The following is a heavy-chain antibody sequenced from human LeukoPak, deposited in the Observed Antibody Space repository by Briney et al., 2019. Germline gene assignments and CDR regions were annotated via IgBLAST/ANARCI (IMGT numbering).Heavy chain of an antibody. V-gene: IGHV3-30*02. D-gene: IGHD2-21*02. CDR1: GFTFSSYG. Sequence: GGSLRLSCAASGFTFSSYGIHWVRQAPGKRLEWVAFIRYDGSNKYYADSVKGRFTISRDNSKNTLYLQMNSLRAEDTAVYYCAKDHRAYCGGDCVDFDYWGQGTLVTVSS. CDR3: AKDHRAYCGGDCVDFDY. CDR2: IRYDGSNK. J-gene: IGHJ4*02.